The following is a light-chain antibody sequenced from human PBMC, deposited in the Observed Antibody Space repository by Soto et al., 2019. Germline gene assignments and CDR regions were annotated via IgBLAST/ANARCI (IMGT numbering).Light chain of an antibody. V-gene: IGKV1-39*01. Sequence: EIQVTQSPTSLSASVGDRVTITCRASRSIGNNLNWYQQRPGKAPQLLIYAASSLQSGVPSRFSGSSSGTDFTLTINRLQPEDFATYYCQQSISPHIAFGQGTRL. CDR3: QQSISPHIA. CDR1: RSIGNN. CDR2: AAS. J-gene: IGKJ5*01.